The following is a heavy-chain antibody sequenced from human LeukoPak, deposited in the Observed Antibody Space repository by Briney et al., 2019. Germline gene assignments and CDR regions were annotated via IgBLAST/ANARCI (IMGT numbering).Heavy chain of an antibody. Sequence: PSETLSLTCAVYGGSFSGYYWSWIRQPPGKGLEWIGEINHSGGTNYNPSLKSRVTISVDTSKNQFSLKLSSVTAADTAVYYCARSSGWYDVNWFDPWGQGTLVTVSS. CDR3: ARSSGWYDVNWFDP. D-gene: IGHD6-13*01. CDR1: GGSFSGYY. CDR2: INHSGGT. V-gene: IGHV4-34*01. J-gene: IGHJ5*02.